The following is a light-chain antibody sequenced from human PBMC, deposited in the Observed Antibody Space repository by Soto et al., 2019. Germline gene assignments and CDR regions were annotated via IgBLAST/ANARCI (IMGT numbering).Light chain of an antibody. J-gene: IGLJ1*01. Sequence: QSALTQPASVSGSPGQSITIYCNGTSTDVGDSNHVSWYQHHPGKAPKLIIYEVSYRPSGVSNRFSGSKSAYTASLTISGLQAEAEADYYSNSQPTSGIRVFGTGTKLTVL. V-gene: IGLV2-14*01. CDR3: NSQPTSGIRV. CDR2: EVS. CDR1: STDVGDSNH.